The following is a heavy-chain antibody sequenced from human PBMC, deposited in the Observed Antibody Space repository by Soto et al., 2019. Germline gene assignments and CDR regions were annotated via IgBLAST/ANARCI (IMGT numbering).Heavy chain of an antibody. CDR2: INPNSGVT. V-gene: IGHV1-2*04. CDR3: ARGGSGWSAFDL. D-gene: IGHD6-19*01. J-gene: IGHJ4*02. CDR1: GYNFTDYY. Sequence: EASVKVSCKTSGYNFTDYYVHWVRQAPGQGLEWMGWINPNSGVTNYAQKFQGWVTLTRDASVATAYMELNSLKSDDTAVFLCARGGSGWSAFDLWGQGTLVTVSS.